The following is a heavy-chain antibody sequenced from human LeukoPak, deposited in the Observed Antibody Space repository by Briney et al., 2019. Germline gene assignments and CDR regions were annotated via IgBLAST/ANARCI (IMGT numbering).Heavy chain of an antibody. CDR2: ISAYNGNT. V-gene: IGHV1-18*01. CDR1: GYTFTSYG. J-gene: IGHJ5*02. D-gene: IGHD1-26*01. CDR3: ARDQAGSYPNWFDP. Sequence: ASVKVSCKASGYTFTSYGISWVRQAPGQGLEWMRWISAYNGNTNYAQKLQGRVTMTTDTSTSTAYMELRSLRSDDTAVYYCARDQAGSYPNWFDPWGQGTLVTVSS.